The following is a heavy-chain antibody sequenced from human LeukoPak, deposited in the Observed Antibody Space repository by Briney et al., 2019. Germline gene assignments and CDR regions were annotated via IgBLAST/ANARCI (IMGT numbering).Heavy chain of an antibody. Sequence: GGSLRLSCTASAFTLSTYGMSWVRQAPGKGLEWVSAISGSGGSTYYADSVKGRFTISRGNSKNTLYLQMNSLRAEDTAVYYCAKLLYYYDSSQPYWGQGTLVTVSS. CDR1: AFTLSTYG. V-gene: IGHV3-23*01. CDR2: ISGSGGST. D-gene: IGHD3-22*01. J-gene: IGHJ4*02. CDR3: AKLLYYYDSSQPY.